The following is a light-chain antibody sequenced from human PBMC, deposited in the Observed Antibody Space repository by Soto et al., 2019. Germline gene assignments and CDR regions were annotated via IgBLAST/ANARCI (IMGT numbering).Light chain of an antibody. CDR2: GTS. V-gene: IGKV3-20*01. Sequence: EIVLTQSPGTLSLSPGERATLSCRASQSLSSSYLAWYQQQPGQAPRLLIYGTSIRATGIPDRFSGSGSGADFTLTISRLEPEDFAVYYCQQYGSSPLFCPGTKVDI. CDR1: QSLSSSY. J-gene: IGKJ3*01. CDR3: QQYGSSPL.